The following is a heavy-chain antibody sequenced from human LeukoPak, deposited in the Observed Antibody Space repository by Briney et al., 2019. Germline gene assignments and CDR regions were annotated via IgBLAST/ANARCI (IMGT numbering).Heavy chain of an antibody. CDR1: GFTFSSYG. CDR3: ARDRVPYDSSGSSSY. CDR2: ISYDGSNK. J-gene: IGHJ4*02. V-gene: IGHV3-30*03. Sequence: PGGSLRLSCAASGFTFSSYGMHWVRQAPGKGLEWVAVISYDGSNKYYADSVKGRFTISRDNSKNTLYLQMNSLRVEDTAVYYCARDRVPYDSSGSSSYWGQGTLVTVSS. D-gene: IGHD3-22*01.